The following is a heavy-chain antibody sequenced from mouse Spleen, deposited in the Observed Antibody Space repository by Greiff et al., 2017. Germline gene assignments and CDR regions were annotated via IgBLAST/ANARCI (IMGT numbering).Heavy chain of an antibody. CDR3: TRKEYFDY. V-gene: IGHV1-15*01. Sequence: VQLQQSGPVLVKPGASVKMSCKASGYTFTDYEMHWVKQTPVHGLEWIGAIDPETGGTAYNQKFKGKAILTADKSSSTAYMELRSLTSEDSAVYYCTRKEYFDYWGQGTTLTVSS. CDR1: GYTFTDYE. CDR2: IDPETGGT. J-gene: IGHJ2*01.